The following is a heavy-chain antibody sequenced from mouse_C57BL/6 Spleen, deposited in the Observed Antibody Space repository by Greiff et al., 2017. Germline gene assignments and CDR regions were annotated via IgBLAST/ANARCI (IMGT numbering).Heavy chain of an antibody. CDR1: GYAFSSSW. CDR3: AREGDGYYGYYYAMDY. CDR2: IYPGDGDT. D-gene: IGHD2-3*01. J-gene: IGHJ4*01. V-gene: IGHV1-82*01. Sequence: VKLQESGPELVKPGASVKISCKASGYAFSSSWMNWVKQRPGKGLEWIGRIYPGDGDTNYNGKFKGKATLTADKSSSTAYMQLSSLTSEDSAVYFCAREGDGYYGYYYAMDYWGQGTSVTVSS.